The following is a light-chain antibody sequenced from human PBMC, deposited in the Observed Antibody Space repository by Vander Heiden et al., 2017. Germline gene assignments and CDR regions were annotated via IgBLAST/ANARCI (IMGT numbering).Light chain of an antibody. CDR1: QSVLYSSNNKNY. V-gene: IGKV4-1*01. Sequence: DIVMTQSPDSLAGSLGERATINCKSSQSVLYSSNNKNYLAWYQQKPGQPPKLLIYWASTRESGVPDRFSGSGSGTDFTLTISSLQAEDVAVYYCQQYYSTPPTWTFGQGTKVEIK. CDR2: WAS. CDR3: QQYYSTPPTWT. J-gene: IGKJ1*01.